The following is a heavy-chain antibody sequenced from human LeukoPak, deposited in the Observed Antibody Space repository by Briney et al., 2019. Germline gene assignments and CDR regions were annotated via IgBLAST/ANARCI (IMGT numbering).Heavy chain of an antibody. D-gene: IGHD2-15*01. Sequence: GGSLRLSCAASGFTFSSYGMHWVRQAPGKGLEWVAVIWYDGSNKYYADSVKGRFTISRDNSTNTLYLQMNSLRAEDTAVYYCASAPSKYCSGGSCYLGYWGQGTLVTVSS. CDR3: ASAPSKYCSGGSCYLGY. V-gene: IGHV3-33*01. J-gene: IGHJ4*02. CDR1: GFTFSSYG. CDR2: IWYDGSNK.